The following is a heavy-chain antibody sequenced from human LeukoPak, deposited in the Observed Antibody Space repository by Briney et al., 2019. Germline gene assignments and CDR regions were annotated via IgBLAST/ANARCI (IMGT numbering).Heavy chain of an antibody. Sequence: TGGSLRLSCAASGFTFSSYSMNWLRQAPGKGLEWVSYISSSSSTIYYADSVKGRFTISRDNAKNSLYLQMTSLRAEDTAVYYCAKDQRVVITGGAFDIWGQGTMVTVSS. CDR1: GFTFSSYS. D-gene: IGHD3-22*01. J-gene: IGHJ3*02. CDR2: ISSSSSTI. V-gene: IGHV3-48*01. CDR3: AKDQRVVITGGAFDI.